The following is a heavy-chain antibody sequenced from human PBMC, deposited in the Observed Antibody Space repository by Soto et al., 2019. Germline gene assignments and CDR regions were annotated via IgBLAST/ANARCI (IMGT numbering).Heavy chain of an antibody. CDR3: GRGRSGQIVVFY. CDR2: IGPETGAT. CDR1: GYTFTGHY. D-gene: IGHD5-12*01. J-gene: IGHJ4*02. Sequence: ASVKVSCKASGYTFTGHYIHWVRQAPEQGPEWMGEIGPETGATRYAQKFRGRVTMTRDMSITTVYMELNNLSPDDTAVYYCGRGRSGQIVVFYWGQATPVTVSS. V-gene: IGHV1-2*02.